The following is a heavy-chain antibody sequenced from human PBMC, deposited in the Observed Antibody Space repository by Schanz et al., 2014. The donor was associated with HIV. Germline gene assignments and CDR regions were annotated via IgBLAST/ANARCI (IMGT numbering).Heavy chain of an antibody. CDR1: GGTVSSSA. J-gene: IGHJ6*02. V-gene: IGHV1-18*01. CDR2: INGYNGHT. Sequence: QVQLVQSGAEVKKPGSSVKVSCKASGGTVSSSAITWMRQAPGQGLEWMGWINGYNGHTIYAQSFQDKLTMTTDTYTNTAYMELRSLRSDDTAVYYCAREPSFSGLDVWGQGTTVIVSS. CDR3: AREPSFSGLDV. D-gene: IGHD6-6*01.